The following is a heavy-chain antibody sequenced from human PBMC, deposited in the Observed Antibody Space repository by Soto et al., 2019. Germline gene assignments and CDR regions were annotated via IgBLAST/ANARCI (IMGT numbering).Heavy chain of an antibody. V-gene: IGHV1-3*01. CDR3: ARTCSGGSCYSAHDY. CDR1: GYTYTSYA. J-gene: IGHJ4*02. D-gene: IGHD2-15*01. Sequence: ASVKVSCKSSGYTYTSYAMHWVRQAPGQRLEWMGWINAGNGNTKYSQKFQGRVTITRDTSASTAYMELSSLRSEDTAVYYCARTCSGGSCYSAHDYWGQGTLVTVSS. CDR2: INAGNGNT.